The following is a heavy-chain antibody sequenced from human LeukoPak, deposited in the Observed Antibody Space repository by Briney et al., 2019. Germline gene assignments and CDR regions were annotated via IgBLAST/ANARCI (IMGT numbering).Heavy chain of an antibody. CDR2: IYYSGST. CDR3: ARDLTARDYGGNGPLGY. CDR1: GGSISSYY. J-gene: IGHJ4*02. D-gene: IGHD4-23*01. V-gene: IGHV4-59*12. Sequence: PSETLSLTCTVSGGSISSYYWSWIRQPPGKGLEWIGYIYYSGSTNYNPSLKSRVTISVDTSKNQFSLKLSSVTAADTAVYYCARDLTARDYGGNGPLGYWGQGTLVTVSS.